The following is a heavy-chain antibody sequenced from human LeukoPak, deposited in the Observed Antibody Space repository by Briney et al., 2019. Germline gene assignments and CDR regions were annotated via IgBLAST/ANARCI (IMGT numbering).Heavy chain of an antibody. CDR1: GGSISSGGYY. J-gene: IGHJ6*03. V-gene: IGHV4-31*03. CDR2: IYYSGST. CDR3: ARASNYYYYYMDV. Sequence: PSETLSLTCTVSGGSISSGGYYWSWIRQHPGKGLEWIGYIYYSGSTYYNPSLKRRVTISVDTSKNQFSLKLSSVTAADTAVYYCARASNYYYYYMDVWGKGTMVTVSS.